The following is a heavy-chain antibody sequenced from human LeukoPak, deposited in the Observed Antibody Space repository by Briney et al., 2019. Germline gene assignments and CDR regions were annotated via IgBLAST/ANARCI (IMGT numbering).Heavy chain of an antibody. CDR2: ISYDGGSK. V-gene: IGHV3-30-3*01. CDR1: GSTFSNYD. J-gene: IGHJ4*02. D-gene: IGHD1-7*01. CDR3: ANLATTDY. Sequence: GGSLRLSCAASGSTFSNYDMHWVRQAPGKGLEWVAVISYDGGSKHYADSVKGRFTISRDNSKNTLYLQMNSLGAEDTAVYYCANLATTDYWGQGTLVTVSS.